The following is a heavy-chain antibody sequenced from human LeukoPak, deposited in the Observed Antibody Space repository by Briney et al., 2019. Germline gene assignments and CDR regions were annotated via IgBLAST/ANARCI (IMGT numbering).Heavy chain of an antibody. D-gene: IGHD3-22*01. Sequence: GGSLRLSCAASGFTFSSYGMNWVRQAPGKGLEWVSYISSSSSTIYYADSVKGRFTISRDNAKNSLYLQMNSLRAEDTAVYYCARGSTYYDSSGQVPFDYWGQGTLVTVSS. CDR1: GFTFSSYG. V-gene: IGHV3-48*01. J-gene: IGHJ4*02. CDR3: ARGSTYYDSSGQVPFDY. CDR2: ISSSSSTI.